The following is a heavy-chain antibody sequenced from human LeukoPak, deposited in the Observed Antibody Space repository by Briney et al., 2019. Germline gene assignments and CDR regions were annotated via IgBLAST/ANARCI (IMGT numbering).Heavy chain of an antibody. J-gene: IGHJ4*02. CDR3: ARYPPIPSSAGDY. CDR1: GFTFSDYY. CDR2: ISSGSTI. Sequence: GGSLRLSCAASGFTFSDYYMSWIRQAPGKGLEWVSYISSGSTIYYADSVKGRFTISRDNAKDSLYLQMNSLRAEDTAVYYCARYPPIPSSAGDYWGQGTLVTVSS. V-gene: IGHV3-11*04. D-gene: IGHD3-22*01.